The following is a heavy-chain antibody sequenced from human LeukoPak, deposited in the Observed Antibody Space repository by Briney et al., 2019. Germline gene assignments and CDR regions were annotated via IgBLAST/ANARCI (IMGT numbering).Heavy chain of an antibody. J-gene: IGHJ5*02. CDR3: AKARERRFPFKSWFDP. CDR1: GFTFSSYG. D-gene: IGHD3-16*01. Sequence: GSLRLSCAASGFTFSSYGMSWVRQAPGKGLEWVSAISGSGGSTYYADSVKGRFTISRDNSKNTLYLQMNSLRAEDTAVYYCAKARERRFPFKSWFDPWGQGTLVTVSS. CDR2: ISGSGGST. V-gene: IGHV3-23*01.